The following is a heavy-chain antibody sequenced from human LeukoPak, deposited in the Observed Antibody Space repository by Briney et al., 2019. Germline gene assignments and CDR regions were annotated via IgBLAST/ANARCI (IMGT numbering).Heavy chain of an antibody. J-gene: IGHJ4*02. CDR1: GFTFSSNA. CDR2: ISSDGGNT. Sequence: PGGSLRLSCAASGFTFSSNAIHWVRQAPGKGLEWVAEISSDGGNTYYADSVKGRFTISRDNAKNSLYLQMNSLRAEDTAVYYCARAKGEYYDSSGYYFDPFDYWGQGTLVTVSS. V-gene: IGHV3-30-3*01. CDR3: ARAKGEYYDSSGYYFDPFDY. D-gene: IGHD3-22*01.